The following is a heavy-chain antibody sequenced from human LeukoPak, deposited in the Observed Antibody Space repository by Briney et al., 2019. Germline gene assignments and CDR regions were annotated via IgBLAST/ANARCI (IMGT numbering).Heavy chain of an antibody. CDR1: GGSFSGYQ. J-gene: IGHJ5*02. V-gene: IGHV4-34*01. CDR3: ARAHGDQFNWFDP. Sequence: PAETLSLTCAVYGGSFSGYQWTWIRQPPGKGLEWIGEINHSGSTNYNPSLKSRVTISVDTSKNQFSLQLNSVTPEDTAVYYCARAHGDQFNWFDPWGQGTLVTVSS. D-gene: IGHD4-17*01. CDR2: INHSGST.